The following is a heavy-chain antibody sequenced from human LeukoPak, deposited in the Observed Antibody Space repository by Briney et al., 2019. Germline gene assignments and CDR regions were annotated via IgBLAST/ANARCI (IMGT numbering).Heavy chain of an antibody. J-gene: IGHJ3*02. CDR3: AGIVGATIRDAFDI. CDR2: INPNSGGT. CDR1: GYTFTGYY. D-gene: IGHD1-26*01. Sequence: VSCKASGYTFTGYYMHWVRQASGQGLEWMGRINPNSGGTNYAQKFQGRVTMTRDTSISTAYMELSRLRSDDTAVYYCAGIVGATIRDAFDIWGQGTMVTVSS. V-gene: IGHV1-2*06.